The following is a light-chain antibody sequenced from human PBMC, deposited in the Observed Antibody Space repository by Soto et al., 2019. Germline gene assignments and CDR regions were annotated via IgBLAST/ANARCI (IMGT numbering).Light chain of an antibody. V-gene: IGKV3-15*01. CDR1: QIFNSN. J-gene: IGKJ2*01. CDR2: GGS. CDR3: QQYNKWPYT. Sequence: EIVMTQSPATLSVSPGGRATLSCRASQIFNSNLAWYQQKPGQAPRLLIYGGSTRATGIPSRFSGSGSGTDFTLTISSLQTEDFAVYYCQQYNKWPYTFGQGTKVEI.